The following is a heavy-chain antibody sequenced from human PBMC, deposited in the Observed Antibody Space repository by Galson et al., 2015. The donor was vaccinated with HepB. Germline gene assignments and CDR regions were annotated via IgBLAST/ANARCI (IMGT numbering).Heavy chain of an antibody. CDR3: AKVGPGYDILTGQEYYFDY. D-gene: IGHD3-9*01. CDR2: ISGSGGST. J-gene: IGHJ4*02. V-gene: IGHV3-23*01. Sequence: SLRLSCAASGFTFSSYAMSWVRQAPGKGLEWVSAISGSGGSTYYADSVKGRFTISRDNSKNTLYLQMNSLRAEDTAVYYCAKVGPGYDILTGQEYYFDYWGQGTLVTVSS. CDR1: GFTFSSYA.